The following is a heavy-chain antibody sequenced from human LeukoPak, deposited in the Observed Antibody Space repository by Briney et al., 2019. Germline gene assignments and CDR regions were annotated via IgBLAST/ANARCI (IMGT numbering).Heavy chain of an antibody. CDR3: AGGVVVAARRTFDF. J-gene: IGHJ4*02. V-gene: IGHV4-39*07. D-gene: IGHD6-6*01. CDR1: VVSISSSNYY. CDR2: IYYIGGT. Sequence: PSQTLSLSCTVSVVSISSSNYYWGWVRHPPGKGLEWIGNIYYIGGTYYNPRLKSRDTLYEYTSKNQFSPKLSSLTPPHTAPYFCAGGVVVAARRTFDFWGQGTLVTVSS.